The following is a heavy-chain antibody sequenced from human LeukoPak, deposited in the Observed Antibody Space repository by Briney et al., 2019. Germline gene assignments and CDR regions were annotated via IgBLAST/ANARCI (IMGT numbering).Heavy chain of an antibody. J-gene: IGHJ4*02. D-gene: IGHD4-17*01. Sequence: GGSLRLSCAASGFTFSGSAMHWVRQASDATAYAASVKGRFTISRDDSKNTAYLQMNSLKTGDRAVYFCSSGLSVLRSNNTPVDYWGQGTLVTVSS. V-gene: IGHV3-73*01. CDR3: SSGLSVLRSNNTPVDY. CDR1: GFTFSGSA. CDR2: AT.